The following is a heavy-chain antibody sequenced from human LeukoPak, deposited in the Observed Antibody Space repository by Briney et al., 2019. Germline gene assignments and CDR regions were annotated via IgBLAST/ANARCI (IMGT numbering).Heavy chain of an antibody. D-gene: IGHD2-2*01. V-gene: IGHV1-2*02. CDR2: INPNSGGT. J-gene: IGHJ4*02. CDR3: ARDVGEYCSSVSCYASNY. Sequence: ASVKVSCKASGYTFTRYYMHWVRQAPGQGLEWMGWINPNSGGTNYAQKFQGRVTMTRDTSISTAYMELSRLRSDDTAVYYCARDVGEYCSSVSCYASNYWGQGTLVTVSS. CDR1: GYTFTRYY.